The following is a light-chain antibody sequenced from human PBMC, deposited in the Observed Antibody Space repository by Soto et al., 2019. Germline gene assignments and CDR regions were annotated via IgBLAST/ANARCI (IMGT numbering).Light chain of an antibody. CDR3: SSFVAGNNYWV. Sequence: QSALTQPPSASGYPGRSGTISCTGTSSDVGGYDYVSWFQQHPGNAPKLIIYEVTKRPSGVPDRFSASKSGNTASLTVSGLQAEDEADYYCSSFVAGNNYWVFGGGTKVTV. CDR1: SSDVGGYDY. J-gene: IGLJ3*02. CDR2: EVT. V-gene: IGLV2-8*01.